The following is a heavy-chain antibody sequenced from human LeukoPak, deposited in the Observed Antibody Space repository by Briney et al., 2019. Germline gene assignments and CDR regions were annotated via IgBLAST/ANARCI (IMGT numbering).Heavy chain of an antibody. CDR1: GGSISSNGYY. J-gene: IGHJ3*02. D-gene: IGHD5-12*01. CDR3: ARERYSGYGDDAFDI. V-gene: IGHV4-39*02. CDR2: FYYTGST. Sequence: PSQTLSLTCTVSGGSISSNGYYWGWIRQPPGKGLEWIGSFYYTGSTFYSPSLKSRVTISVDTSKNQFSLKLSSVTAADTAVYYCARERYSGYGDDAFDIWGQGTMVTVSS.